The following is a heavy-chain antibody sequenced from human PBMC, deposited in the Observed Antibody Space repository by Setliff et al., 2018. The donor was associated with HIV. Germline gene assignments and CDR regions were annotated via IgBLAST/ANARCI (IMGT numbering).Heavy chain of an antibody. D-gene: IGHD5-12*01. Sequence: SETLSLTCTVSGGSISSYYWTWLRQFPGKGLEWIGFIFYTGSTTYNPSLNSRVTISVDTSKNQFSLRLNSVTAADTAVYYCARGATLLPGYSDRCEYFYMDVWGKGTTVTVSS. J-gene: IGHJ6*03. CDR2: IFYTGST. V-gene: IGHV4-59*12. CDR1: GGSISSYY. CDR3: ARGATLLPGYSDRCEYFYMDV.